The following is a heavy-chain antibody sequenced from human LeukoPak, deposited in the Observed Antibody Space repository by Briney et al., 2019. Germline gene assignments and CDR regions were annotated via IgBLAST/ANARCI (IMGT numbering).Heavy chain of an antibody. J-gene: IGHJ6*03. CDR1: GLTFSTYA. CDR3: AKYGSGSPYYYMDV. D-gene: IGHD3-10*01. Sequence: GGSLRLSCAASGLTFSTYAMTWIRQAPGKGLEWVSGISGNGGSTYHADSVKGRFTISRDNSKNTLYLQMNSLRAEDTALYYCAKYGSGSPYYYMDVWGKGTTVTVSS. V-gene: IGHV3-23*01. CDR2: ISGNGGST.